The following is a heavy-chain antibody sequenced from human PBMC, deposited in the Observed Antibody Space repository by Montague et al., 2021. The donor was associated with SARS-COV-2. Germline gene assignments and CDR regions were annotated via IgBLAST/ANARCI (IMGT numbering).Heavy chain of an antibody. CDR3: VRDQGRSNWNYPDY. Sequence: LTCTVSGGSISGYYWSWFRQSAGKGLEWIGRIYNSGSTSYNPSLKSRVTMSVDTSKNQFSLKLSSVTAADTAVYYCVRDQGRSNWNYPDYWGQGTLVTVSS. CDR1: GGSISGYY. D-gene: IGHD1-20*01. J-gene: IGHJ4*02. CDR2: IYNSGST. V-gene: IGHV4-4*07.